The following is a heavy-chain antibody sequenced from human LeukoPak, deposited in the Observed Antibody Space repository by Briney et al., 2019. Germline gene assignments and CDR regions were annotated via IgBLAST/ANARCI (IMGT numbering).Heavy chain of an antibody. V-gene: IGHV3-49*04. CDR3: TRDRFYVWFDP. CDR1: GFTFGEYG. Sequence: HPGGSLRLSCTGSGFTFGEYGMSWVRQAPGKGLEWVGFIRSKAYGGTTQYAASVKGRFTISRDDSKSIAYLQMNSLKTEDTAVYYCTRDRFYVWFDPWGQGTLVTVSS. J-gene: IGHJ5*02. D-gene: IGHD3-16*01. CDR2: IRSKAYGGTT.